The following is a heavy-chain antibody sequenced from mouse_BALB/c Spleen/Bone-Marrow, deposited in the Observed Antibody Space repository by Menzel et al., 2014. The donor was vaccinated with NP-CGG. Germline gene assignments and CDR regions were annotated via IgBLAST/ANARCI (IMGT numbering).Heavy chain of an antibody. J-gene: IGHJ2*01. CDR2: IDPANGNT. D-gene: IGHD2-10*02. Sequence: EVQGVESGAELVKPGASVTLSCTASGFNIKDTYMHWVKQRPEQGLEWIGRIDPANGNTKYDPKFQGKATITADPSSNTAYLQLSSLTSEDTAVYYCALLYCNYDYWGRGTTLTVSS. V-gene: IGHV14-3*02. CDR1: GFNIKDTY. CDR3: ALLYCNYDY.